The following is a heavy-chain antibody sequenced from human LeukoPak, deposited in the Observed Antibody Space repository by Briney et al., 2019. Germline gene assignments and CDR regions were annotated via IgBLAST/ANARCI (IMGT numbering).Heavy chain of an antibody. Sequence: SETLSLTCTVSGGSISSSKYYWGWIRQPPGKGLEWIGTIFNSGNTHYNPSLKSRVTISVDTSKNQFSLKLSSVTAADTAVYYCARVGQLATTDFDYWGQGTLVTVSS. CDR3: ARVGQLATTDFDY. V-gene: IGHV4-39*07. D-gene: IGHD4-17*01. CDR1: GGSISSSKYY. CDR2: IFNSGNT. J-gene: IGHJ4*02.